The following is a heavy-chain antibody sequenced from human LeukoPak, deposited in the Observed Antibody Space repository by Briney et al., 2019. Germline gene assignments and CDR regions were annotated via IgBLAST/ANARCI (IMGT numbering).Heavy chain of an antibody. V-gene: IGHV6-1*01. CDR3: ARDRPGSGIFLSSNDAFDI. CDR1: GDTVSSNSAA. CDR2: TYFRSKWYN. D-gene: IGHD3-10*01. Sequence: SQTLSLTCAISGDTVSSNSAAWNWIRQSPSRGLEWLGRTYFRSKWYNDYAESVKGRISINPDTSKNQFSLKLSSVTAADTAVYYCARDRPGSGIFLSSNDAFDIWGQGTMVTVSS. J-gene: IGHJ3*02.